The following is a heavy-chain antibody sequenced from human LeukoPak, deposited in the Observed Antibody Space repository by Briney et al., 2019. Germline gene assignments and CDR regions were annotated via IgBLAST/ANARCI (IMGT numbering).Heavy chain of an antibody. CDR2: IYTGGST. J-gene: IGHJ6*03. D-gene: IGHD6-13*01. V-gene: IGHV4-61*02. CDR1: GGSISSGSYY. Sequence: SQTLSLTCTVSGGSISSGSYYWSWIRQPAGKGLEWIGRIYTGGSTNYNPSLKSRVTISVATSKNQFSLKLSSVTAADTAVYYCARDRIAAALDYYMDVWGKGTTVTVSS. CDR3: ARDRIAAALDYYMDV.